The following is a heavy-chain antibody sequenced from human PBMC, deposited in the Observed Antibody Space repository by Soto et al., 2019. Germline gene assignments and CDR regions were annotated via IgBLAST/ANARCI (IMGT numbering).Heavy chain of an antibody. CDR1: GFTFSSYS. CDR3: ARDDHCGGDCYPPYYYYGMDV. D-gene: IGHD2-21*02. Sequence: PGGSLRLSCAASGFTFSSYSMNWVRQAPGKGLEWVSYISSSSSTIYYADSVKGRFTISRDNAKNSLYLQMNSLRDEDTAVYYCARDDHCGGDCYPPYYYYGMDVWGQGTTVTVSS. J-gene: IGHJ6*02. V-gene: IGHV3-48*02. CDR2: ISSSSSTI.